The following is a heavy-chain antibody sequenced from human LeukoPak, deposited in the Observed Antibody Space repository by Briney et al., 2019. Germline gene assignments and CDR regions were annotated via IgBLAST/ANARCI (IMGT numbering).Heavy chain of an antibody. CDR2: IIPILGIA. D-gene: IGHD3-3*01. J-gene: IGHJ5*02. Sequence: SVKVSCKASGGTFSSYTISWVRQAPGQGLEWMGRIIPILGIANYAQKFQGRVTITADKSTSTAYMELSSLRSEDTAVYYCASSIYYDFWSGYSNWFDPWGQGTPVTVSS. CDR1: GGTFSSYT. CDR3: ASSIYYDFWSGYSNWFDP. V-gene: IGHV1-69*02.